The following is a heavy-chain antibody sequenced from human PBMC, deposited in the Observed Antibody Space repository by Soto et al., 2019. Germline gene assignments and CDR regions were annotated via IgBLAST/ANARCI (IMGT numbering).Heavy chain of an antibody. CDR3: ARVSITGIYGEDV. CDR2: IIPIFKTA. J-gene: IGHJ6*02. Sequence: QQQLVQSGAEVKKPGSSVKVSCKASGGTFGNYAISWVRQAPGQGREWMGKIIPIFKTANYAQQFQGRITITADRSPRTDIAYMELSSLISEDTALYYCARVSITGIYGEDVWGQGTTVIVSS. V-gene: IGHV1-69*06. D-gene: IGHD1-20*01. CDR1: GGTFGNYA.